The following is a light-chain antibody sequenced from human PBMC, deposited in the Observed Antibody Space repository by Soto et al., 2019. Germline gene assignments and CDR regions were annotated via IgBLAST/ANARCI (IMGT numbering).Light chain of an antibody. V-gene: IGKV3-15*01. CDR1: QSVSSN. CDR3: QQSNNWPPWT. J-gene: IGKJ1*01. CDR2: GAS. Sequence: EIVMTQHPATLSVSPGERYTLSCMASQSVSSNLAWYQQKPGQAPRLLIYGASNRATGIPARFSGSGSGTEFTLTISSLQSEDFAVYYCQQSNNWPPWTVGQGTKVDIK.